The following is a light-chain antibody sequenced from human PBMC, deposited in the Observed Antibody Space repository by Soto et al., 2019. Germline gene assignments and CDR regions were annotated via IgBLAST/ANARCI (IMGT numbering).Light chain of an antibody. J-gene: IGKJ1*01. Sequence: DIQMTQSPSSLSASVGDRVTITCRASQGIRTYLAWYQQKPGQVPKLLIYAASTLQSVVPSRFSGSGSGTDFTLTISSLQPEAVATYYCQKYNSDPRTFGQGTKVEIK. CDR3: QKYNSDPRT. CDR2: AAS. V-gene: IGKV1-27*01. CDR1: QGIRTY.